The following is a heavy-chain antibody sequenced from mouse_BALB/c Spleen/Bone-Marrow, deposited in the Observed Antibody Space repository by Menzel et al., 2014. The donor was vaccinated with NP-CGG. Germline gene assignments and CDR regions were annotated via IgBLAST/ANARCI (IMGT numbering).Heavy chain of an antibody. CDR2: INPSTGYT. D-gene: IGHD1-1*01. CDR3: ARSYYDGSSFAY. CDR1: GYTFTSYR. V-gene: IGHV1-4*01. Sequence: QVQLKESGVELAKPGASVKMSCKASGYTFTSYRMHWVKQRPGQGLEWIGYINPSTGYTEYNQKFKDKATLTADKSSSTAYMQLSSLTSEDSAVYYCARSYYDGSSFAYWGQGTLVTVSA. J-gene: IGHJ3*01.